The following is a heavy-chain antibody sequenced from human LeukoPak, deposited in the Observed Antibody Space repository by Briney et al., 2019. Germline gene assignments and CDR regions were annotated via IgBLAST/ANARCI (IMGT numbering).Heavy chain of an antibody. J-gene: IGHJ4*02. CDR2: ISSSGSHI. Sequence: PGGSLRLSCAASGFTFTDYYMSWVRQAPGKGLEWLSFISSSGSHIDYADSAKGRFSISRDNAKNSLYLQMSSLSADDTAVYYCGRNPGTGTLDYWGQGTLVTVSS. CDR3: GRNPGTGTLDY. CDR1: GFTFTDYY. D-gene: IGHD6-13*01. V-gene: IGHV3-11*04.